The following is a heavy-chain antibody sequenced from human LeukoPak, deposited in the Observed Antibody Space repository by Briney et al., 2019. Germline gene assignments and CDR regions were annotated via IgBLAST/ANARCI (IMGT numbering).Heavy chain of an antibody. CDR3: ARDFCSGGSCYPDAFDI. Sequence: GGSLRLCCAASGFTFGTYAMSWVRQGSGKGLEWVSAISGIGTYTYYADSVKGRFTISRDNSKNTLYLQMNSLRAEDTAVYYCARDFCSGGSCYPDAFDIWGQGTMVTVSS. V-gene: IGHV3-23*01. CDR2: ISGIGTYT. CDR1: GFTFGTYA. J-gene: IGHJ3*02. D-gene: IGHD2-15*01.